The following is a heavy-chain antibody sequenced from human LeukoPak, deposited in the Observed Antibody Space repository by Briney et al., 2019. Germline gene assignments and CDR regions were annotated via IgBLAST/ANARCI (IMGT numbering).Heavy chain of an antibody. CDR2: IYYSGNT. Sequence: PSETLSLTCTVSGGSISIDTFYWGWIRQPPGKGLEWIGSIYYSGNTYYNPSVETRVTISVDTSKNQFSLRLSSVTAADTAVYYCARGRGALYWYFDLWGRGTLVTVSS. D-gene: IGHD1-26*01. V-gene: IGHV4-39*01. J-gene: IGHJ2*01. CDR1: GGSISIDTFY. CDR3: ARGRGALYWYFDL.